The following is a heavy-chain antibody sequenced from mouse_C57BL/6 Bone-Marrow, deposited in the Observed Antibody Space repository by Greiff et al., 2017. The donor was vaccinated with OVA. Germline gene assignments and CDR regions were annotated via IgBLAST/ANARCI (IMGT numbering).Heavy chain of an antibody. Sequence: EVQGVESGGGLVQPGESLKLSCESNEYEFPSHDMSWVRKTPEKRLELVAAINSDGGSTYYPDTMERRFIISRANTKKPLYRQMSSLRSEDTALYYCARQKSNYGYFDVWGTGTTVTVSS. J-gene: IGHJ1*03. CDR1: EYEFPSHD. CDR3: ARQKSNYGYFDV. D-gene: IGHD1-3*01. V-gene: IGHV5-2*01. CDR2: INSDGGST.